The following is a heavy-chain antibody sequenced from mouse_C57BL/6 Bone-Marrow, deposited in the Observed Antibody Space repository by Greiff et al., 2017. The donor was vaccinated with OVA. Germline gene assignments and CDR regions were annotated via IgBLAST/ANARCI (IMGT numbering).Heavy chain of an antibody. CDR1: GFNIKDDY. CDR2: IDPENGDT. CDR3: TTHYSNY. D-gene: IGHD2-5*01. V-gene: IGHV14-4*01. Sequence: EVQLQQSGAELVRPGASVKLSCTASGFNIKDDYMHWVKQRPEQGLEWIGWIDPENGDTEYASQFQGKATITADTSSNTAYLQLSSLTSEDTAVYYCTTHYSNYWGQGTTLTVSS. J-gene: IGHJ2*01.